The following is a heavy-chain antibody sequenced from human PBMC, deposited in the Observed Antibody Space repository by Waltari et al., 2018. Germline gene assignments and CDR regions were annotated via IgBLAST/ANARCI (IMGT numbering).Heavy chain of an antibody. CDR1: GGSFSGYY. V-gene: IGHV4-34*01. D-gene: IGHD3-22*01. CDR2: INHSGST. CDR3: ARGGYYYDSSGYYYQY. J-gene: IGHJ4*02. Sequence: QVQLQQWGAGLLKPSETLSLTCAVYGGSFSGYYWSWIRQPPGKGLEWIGEINHSGSTNSNPSLKSRVTIAVDTSKNQFSLKLSSVTAADTAVYYCARGGYYYDSSGYYYQYWGQGTLVTVSS.